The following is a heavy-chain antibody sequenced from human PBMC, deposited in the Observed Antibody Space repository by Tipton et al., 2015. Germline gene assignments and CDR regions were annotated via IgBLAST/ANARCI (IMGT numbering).Heavy chain of an antibody. D-gene: IGHD3-10*01. Sequence: LRLSCAVSGGSVSSPSYYWSWIRQPPGKGLEWIGYIYYSGSTNYNPSLKSRVTISVDTSKNQFSLKLSSVTAADTAVYYCARGHYVSRMDVWGQGTTVTVSS. CDR1: GGSVSSPSYY. J-gene: IGHJ6*02. V-gene: IGHV4-61*01. CDR2: IYYSGST. CDR3: ARGHYVSRMDV.